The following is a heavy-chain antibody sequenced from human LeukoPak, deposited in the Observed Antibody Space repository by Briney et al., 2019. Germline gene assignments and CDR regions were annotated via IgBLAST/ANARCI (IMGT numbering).Heavy chain of an antibody. CDR2: MNPNSGNT. Sequence: ASVKVSCKASGYTFTSYDINWVRQATGQGLEWMGWMNPNSGNTGYAQKFQGRVTMTRNTSISTAYMELSSLRSEGTAVYYCARGRDIVATVDYWGQGTLVTVSS. CDR1: GYTFTSYD. V-gene: IGHV1-8*01. J-gene: IGHJ4*02. CDR3: ARGRDIVATVDY. D-gene: IGHD5-12*01.